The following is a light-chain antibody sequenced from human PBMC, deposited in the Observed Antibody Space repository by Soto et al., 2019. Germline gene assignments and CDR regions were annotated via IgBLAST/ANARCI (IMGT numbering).Light chain of an antibody. CDR2: GNS. V-gene: IGLV1-40*01. Sequence: QSVLTQPPSVSGAPGQRVTISCTGSSSNIGAGYDVHWYQQLPGTAPKLLIYGNSNRPSGVPDRFSGSKSGTSASLAITGLQAEADADYYCQSYDSSLSSLYVFGTGTKVTV. CDR3: QSYDSSLSSLYV. J-gene: IGLJ1*01. CDR1: SSNIGAGYD.